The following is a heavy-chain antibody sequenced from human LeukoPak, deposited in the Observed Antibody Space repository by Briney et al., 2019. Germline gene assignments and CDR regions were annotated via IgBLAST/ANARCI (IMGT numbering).Heavy chain of an antibody. CDR3: ARTSVEMDTNSSGARGLRRDAFDI. V-gene: IGHV4-39*07. D-gene: IGHD5-24*01. Sequence: SETLSLTCTVSGASISSTSHYWGWIRQPPGKGLEWVGSIYYSGSTYYNPSLKSRVTISVDTSKNQFSLKLSSVTAADTAVYYCARTSVEMDTNSSGARGLRRDAFDIWGQGTMVTVSS. J-gene: IGHJ3*02. CDR1: GASISSTSHY. CDR2: IYYSGST.